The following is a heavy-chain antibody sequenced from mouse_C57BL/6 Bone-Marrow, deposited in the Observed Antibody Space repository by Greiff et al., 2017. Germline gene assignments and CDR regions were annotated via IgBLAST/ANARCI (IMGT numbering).Heavy chain of an antibody. Sequence: QVQLKQPGAELVRPGTSVKLSCKASGYTFTSYWMHWVKQRPGQGLEWIGVIDPSDSYTNYNQKFKGKATLTVDTSSSTAYMQLSSLTSEDSAVYYCARLLFAYWGQGTLVTVSA. V-gene: IGHV1-59*01. CDR2: IDPSDSYT. CDR1: GYTFTSYW. J-gene: IGHJ3*01. CDR3: ARLLFAY.